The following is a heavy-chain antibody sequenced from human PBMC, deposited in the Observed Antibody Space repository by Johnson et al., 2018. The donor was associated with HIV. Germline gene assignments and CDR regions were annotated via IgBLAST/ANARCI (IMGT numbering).Heavy chain of an antibody. V-gene: IGHV3-20*04. CDR3: ARDNNLSSAFDI. CDR2: INWNGGST. J-gene: IGHJ3*02. D-gene: IGHD2/OR15-2a*01. CDR1: GFTFGDYG. Sequence: VQLVESGGGVVRPGGSLRLSCAASGFTFGDYGMSWARQAPGQGLELVSGINWNGGSTGYADSVKGRFTISRYNAKNSLYLQMNSLRAADTALYYCARDNNLSSAFDIWGQGTMVTVSS.